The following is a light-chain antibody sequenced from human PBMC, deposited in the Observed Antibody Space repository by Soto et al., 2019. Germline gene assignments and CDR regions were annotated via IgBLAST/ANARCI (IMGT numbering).Light chain of an antibody. CDR2: DAS. CDR1: QSVSSY. V-gene: IGKV3-11*01. CDR3: QQRSNWPLALT. Sequence: EIVLTQSPATLSLSPGERATLSCRASQSVSSYLAWYQQKSGQAPRLLIYDASNRATGIPARFSGSGSGTAFTLPISSLEPEDFAVYYCQQRSNWPLALTFGGGTKVEIK. J-gene: IGKJ4*01.